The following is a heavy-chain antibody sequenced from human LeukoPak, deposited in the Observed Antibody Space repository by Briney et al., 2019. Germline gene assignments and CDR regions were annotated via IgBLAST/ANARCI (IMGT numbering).Heavy chain of an antibody. CDR2: INHSGST. CDR3: ARGPLYYDFWSGYYGDIDY. Sequence: SETLSLTCTVSGGSISGSSYYWGWIRQPPGTGLEWIGEINHSGSTNYNPSLKSRVTISVDTSKNQFSLKLSSVTAADTAVYYCARGPLYYDFWSGYYGDIDYWGQGTLVTVSS. V-gene: IGHV4-39*07. D-gene: IGHD3-3*01. J-gene: IGHJ4*02. CDR1: GGSISGSSYY.